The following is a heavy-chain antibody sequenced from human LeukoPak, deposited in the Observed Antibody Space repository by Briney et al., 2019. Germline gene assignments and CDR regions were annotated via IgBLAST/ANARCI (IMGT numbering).Heavy chain of an antibody. Sequence: PGGSLRLSCAASGFTFDDYGMSWVRQAPGKGLEWVSGNNWNGGSTGYADSVKGRFTISRDNAKNSLYLQMNSLRAEDTALYYCARGSEYYYDSSGYYRPFDYWGQGTLVTVSS. J-gene: IGHJ4*02. V-gene: IGHV3-20*04. CDR1: GFTFDDYG. CDR2: NNWNGGST. D-gene: IGHD3-22*01. CDR3: ARGSEYYYDSSGYYRPFDY.